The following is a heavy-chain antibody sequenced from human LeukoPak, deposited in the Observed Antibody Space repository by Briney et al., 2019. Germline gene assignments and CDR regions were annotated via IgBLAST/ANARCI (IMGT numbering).Heavy chain of an antibody. D-gene: IGHD3-22*01. Sequence: GASVKVSCKASGYTFTGYYMDWVRQAPGQGLEWMGRINPNSGGTNYAQKFQGRVTMTGDTSTSTAYMELSRLRSDDTAVYYCARAYDSSGYTDSWGQGTLVTVSS. CDR3: ARAYDSSGYTDS. V-gene: IGHV1-2*02. J-gene: IGHJ4*02. CDR1: GYTFTGYY. CDR2: INPNSGGT.